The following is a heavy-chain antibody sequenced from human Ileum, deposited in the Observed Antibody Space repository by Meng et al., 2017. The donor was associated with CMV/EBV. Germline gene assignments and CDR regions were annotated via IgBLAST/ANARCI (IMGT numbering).Heavy chain of an antibody. CDR1: TFTGYY. V-gene: IGHV1-2*02. Sequence: TFTGYYMHGVRQATGQGLEWRGWINPNSGGTNYAQKWQGRVTMTRDTSISTAYMELSRLRSDDTAVYYCARDLTFIRIAATVLGVDYWGQGTLVTVSS. D-gene: IGHD6-13*01. J-gene: IGHJ4*02. CDR2: INPNSGGT. CDR3: ARDLTFIRIAATVLGVDY.